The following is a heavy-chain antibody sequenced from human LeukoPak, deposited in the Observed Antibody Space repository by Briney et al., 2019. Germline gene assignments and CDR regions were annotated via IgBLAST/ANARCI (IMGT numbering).Heavy chain of an antibody. D-gene: IGHD3-22*01. CDR1: GGSISSSSDY. CDR3: ARAPFYDSGGHDAFDI. Sequence: SETLSLTCTVSGGSISSSSDYWGWIRQPPGKGLEWIGSIYYSGSSYYNPSLKSRVTISGDTSKNQFSLKLSSVTAADTAVYYCARAPFYDSGGHDAFDIWGQGTMVTVSS. CDR2: IYYSGSS. J-gene: IGHJ3*02. V-gene: IGHV4-39*07.